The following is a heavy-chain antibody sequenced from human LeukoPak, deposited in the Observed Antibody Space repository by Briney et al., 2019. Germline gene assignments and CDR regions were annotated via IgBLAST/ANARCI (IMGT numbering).Heavy chain of an antibody. CDR2: INHSGST. D-gene: IGHD6-13*01. Sequence: SETLSLTCAVYGGSFSGYYWSWIRQPPGKGLEWIGEINHSGSTNYNPSLKSRVTISVDTSKNQFSLKLSSVTAADTAVYYCARHLRYSSSWTPLWYFDYWGQGTLVTVSS. CDR3: ARHLRYSSSWTPLWYFDY. CDR1: GGSFSGYY. V-gene: IGHV4-34*01. J-gene: IGHJ4*02.